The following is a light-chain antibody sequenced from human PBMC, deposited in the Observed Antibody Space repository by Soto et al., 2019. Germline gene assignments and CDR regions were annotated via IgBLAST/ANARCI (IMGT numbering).Light chain of an antibody. CDR1: QSVSTNN. J-gene: IGKJ1*01. CDR3: QQFDNSLWT. CDR2: GAS. Sequence: EIVLTQSPGTLSLSPGDRATLSCRASQSVSTNNFAWYQQRPGQAPRLLIYGASSRATGIPDRFRGSGSGTDFTLTISKLEPEDFAVYYCQQFDNSLWTFGQGTKVDIK. V-gene: IGKV3-20*01.